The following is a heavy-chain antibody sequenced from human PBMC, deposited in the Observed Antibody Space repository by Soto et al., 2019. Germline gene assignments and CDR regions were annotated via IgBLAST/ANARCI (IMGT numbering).Heavy chain of an antibody. CDR1: GFTFSSYG. Sequence: PGGSLRLSCAASGFTFSSYGMHWVRQAPGKGLEWVAVISYDGSNKYYADSVKGRFTISRDNSKNTLYLQMNSLRAEDTAVYYCAKGRYSSGWSDNGTPTFDYWGQGTLVTVSS. V-gene: IGHV3-30*18. D-gene: IGHD6-19*01. CDR2: ISYDGSNK. CDR3: AKGRYSSGWSDNGTPTFDY. J-gene: IGHJ4*02.